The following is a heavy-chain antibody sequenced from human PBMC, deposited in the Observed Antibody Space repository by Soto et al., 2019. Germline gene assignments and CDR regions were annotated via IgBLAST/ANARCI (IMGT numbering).Heavy chain of an antibody. CDR1: GFPFTIYS. V-gene: IGHV3-23*01. D-gene: IGHD3-22*01. CDR2: ISGDGGST. Sequence: GGSLILSCASSGFPFTIYSMISERPAPGKGLEWVSAISGDGGSTYYADSVKGRFTISRENSKNTLFLQMKSLRAEDTAVYYCARNPTDFDMTTNWGQGTMVNVS. J-gene: IGHJ3*01. CDR3: ARNPTDFDMTTN.